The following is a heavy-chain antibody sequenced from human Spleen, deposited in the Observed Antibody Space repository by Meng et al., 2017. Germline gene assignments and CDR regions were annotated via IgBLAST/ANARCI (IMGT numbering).Heavy chain of an antibody. V-gene: IGHV3-7*01. CDR2: IKQDGSEK. Sequence: GESLKISCAASGFTFSSYWMSWVRQAPGKGLEWVANIKQDGSEKYYVDSVKGRFTISRDNAKNSLYLQMNSLRAEDTAVYYCAKEEVPNDYWGQGTLVTVSS. CDR1: GFTFSSYW. CDR3: AKEEVPNDY. D-gene: IGHD1-1*01. J-gene: IGHJ4*02.